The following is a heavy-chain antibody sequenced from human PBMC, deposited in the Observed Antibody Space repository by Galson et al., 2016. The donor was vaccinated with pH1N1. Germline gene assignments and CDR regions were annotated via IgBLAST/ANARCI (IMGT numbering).Heavy chain of an antibody. CDR3: ARKTSSNQDRNFFGYGMDV. Sequence: SVKVSCKASGGTLSSNGISWVRQAPGQGLEWVGGINPIFGTPNYAQKFQGRVTITADESTSTVYMELSSLRSEDTAVYYCARKTSSNQDRNFFGYGMDVWGEGTTVT. V-gene: IGHV1-69*13. CDR1: GGTLSSNG. J-gene: IGHJ6*02. CDR2: INPIFGTP. D-gene: IGHD3-10*01.